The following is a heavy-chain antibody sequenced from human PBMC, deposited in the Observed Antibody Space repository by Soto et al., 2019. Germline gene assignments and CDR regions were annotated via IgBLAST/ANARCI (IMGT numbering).Heavy chain of an antibody. V-gene: IGHV3-23*01. Sequence: EGQLLESGGGLVQPGGSLRLSCVASGFTFKNFAMTWVRQAPGKGMEWVSAIGGSGSSANYADSVKGRFTVSRDDSKSTLYLQMSGLRVDDTALYYCAKDAVGYNGEGDLFDLWGQGTLVTVSS. D-gene: IGHD3-10*01. CDR3: AKDAVGYNGEGDLFDL. J-gene: IGHJ5*02. CDR1: GFTFKNFA. CDR2: IGGSGSSA.